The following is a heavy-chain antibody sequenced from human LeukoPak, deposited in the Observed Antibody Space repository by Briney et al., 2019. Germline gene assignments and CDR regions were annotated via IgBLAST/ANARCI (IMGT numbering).Heavy chain of an antibody. Sequence: GGPLRLSCAASGFTFSSYAMSWVRQAPGKGLEWVSAISGSGGSTYYADSVKGRFTISRDNSKNTLYLQMNSLRAEDTAVYYCAKDLGDSSGHQGSFDYWGQGTLVTVSS. CDR2: ISGSGGST. J-gene: IGHJ4*02. V-gene: IGHV3-23*01. CDR3: AKDLGDSSGHQGSFDY. D-gene: IGHD3-22*01. CDR1: GFTFSSYA.